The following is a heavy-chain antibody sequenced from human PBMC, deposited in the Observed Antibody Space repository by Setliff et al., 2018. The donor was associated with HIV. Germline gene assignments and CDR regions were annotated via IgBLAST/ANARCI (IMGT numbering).Heavy chain of an antibody. D-gene: IGHD3-16*02. CDR3: ARDPTTGNYRPYYYYYMDV. Sequence: SVKVSCKASGGTFSSYAISWVRQAPGQGLEWMGGIIPIFDTANYAQKFQGRVTITADESTSTAYMELSSLRSEDTAVYYCARDPTTGNYRPYYYYYMDVWGKGTTVTVSS. CDR1: GGTFSSYA. V-gene: IGHV1-69*13. CDR2: IIPIFDTA. J-gene: IGHJ6*03.